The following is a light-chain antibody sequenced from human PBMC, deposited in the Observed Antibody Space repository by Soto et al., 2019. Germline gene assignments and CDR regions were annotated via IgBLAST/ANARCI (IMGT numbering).Light chain of an antibody. V-gene: IGKV3-11*01. CDR1: QSISSY. Sequence: ETVLTQSPATLSLSPGERATLSCRASQSISSYLAWYQQKPGQAPRLLIYDASNRATGIPARFSGSGSGTDFPLTFSPLEPEDFAFYYCQQRFPGPSFGPGTKGDIK. CDR3: QQRFPGPS. J-gene: IGKJ3*01. CDR2: DAS.